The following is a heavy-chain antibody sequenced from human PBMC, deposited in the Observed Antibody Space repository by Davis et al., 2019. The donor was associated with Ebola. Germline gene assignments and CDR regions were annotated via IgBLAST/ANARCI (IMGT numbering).Heavy chain of an antibody. CDR3: ARVSAADDFWSGYQYGMDV. CDR1: RFTFSSYW. J-gene: IGHJ6*02. V-gene: IGHV3-7*01. D-gene: IGHD3-3*01. Sequence: GESLKISCAASRFTFSSYWMNWVRQAPGKGLEWVANIKQDGSEKYYVDSMKGRFTISRDNAKNSLYLQMNSLRAEDTAVYYCARVSAADDFWSGYQYGMDVWGQGTTVTVSS. CDR2: IKQDGSEK.